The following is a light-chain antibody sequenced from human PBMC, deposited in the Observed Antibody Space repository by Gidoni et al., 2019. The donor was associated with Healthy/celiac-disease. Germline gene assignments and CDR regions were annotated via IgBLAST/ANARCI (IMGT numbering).Light chain of an antibody. V-gene: IGKV3-11*01. J-gene: IGKJ4*01. CDR2: DAS. CDR3: QQRSHWPT. CDR1: QSVSSY. Sequence: EIVLTQSPATLSLSPEERATLSCRASQSVSSYLAWYQQKPGQAPRLLIYDASNRATGIPARFSGSGSGTDFTLTISSLEPEDFAVYYCQQRSHWPTFXGXTKVEIK.